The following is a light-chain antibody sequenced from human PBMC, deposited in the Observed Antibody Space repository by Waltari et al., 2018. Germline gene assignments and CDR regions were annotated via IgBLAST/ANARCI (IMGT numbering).Light chain of an antibody. CDR3: LQSSQWPYA. V-gene: IGKV2-30*02. CDR1: QSLVQSDGSIF. J-gene: IGKJ2*01. CDR2: QVS. Sequence: DAVMTQSPLSLAVTLGQPASISCWSSQSLVQSDGSIFLNWLQQKPGQAPSRLIYQVSNRECGVPDRFSGSGAGTDFTLKISRVEAEDVGIYYCLQSSQWPYAFGQGTKLEIK.